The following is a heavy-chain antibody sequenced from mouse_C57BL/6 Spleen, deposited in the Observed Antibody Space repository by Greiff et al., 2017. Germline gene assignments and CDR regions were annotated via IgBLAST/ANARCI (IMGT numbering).Heavy chain of an antibody. CDR2: IYPGDGDP. Sequence: QVQLQQSGPELVKPGASVRISCKASGYAFSSSWMNWVKQRPGKGLEWIGRIYPGDGDPNYNGKFKGKATLTADKSSSTAYMQLSSLTSADSAVYFCARGTGSGSYWGQGTTLTVSS. CDR1: GYAFSSSW. J-gene: IGHJ2*01. V-gene: IGHV1-82*01. CDR3: ARGTGSGSY. D-gene: IGHD4-1*01.